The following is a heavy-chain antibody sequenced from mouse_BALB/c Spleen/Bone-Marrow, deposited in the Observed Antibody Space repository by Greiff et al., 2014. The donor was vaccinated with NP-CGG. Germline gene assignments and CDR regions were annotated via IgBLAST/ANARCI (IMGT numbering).Heavy chain of an antibody. V-gene: IGHV2-9*02. D-gene: IGHD2-3*01. CDR2: MWAGGST. CDR1: GFSLTSYG. J-gene: IGHJ1*01. Sequence: VKLMESGPGLVAPSQSLSITCTVSGFSLTSYGVHWVRQPPGKGLEWLGVMWAGGSTNYNSALMSRLSISKDNSKSQVFLKMNSLQTDDTAMYYCARVYLWYFDVWGAGTTVTVSS. CDR3: ARVYLWYFDV.